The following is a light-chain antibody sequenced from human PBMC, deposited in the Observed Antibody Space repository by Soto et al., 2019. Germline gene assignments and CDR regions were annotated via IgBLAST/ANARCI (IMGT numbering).Light chain of an antibody. Sequence: EIVMTQSPATLSVSPGERATLSCRASQSVSSNLAWYQQKPGQAPRLLIYHSSTRATGIPARFSGSGSGTEYTLTISSLQSEDFAVYYCQQYNKWPLTFGEGTKGEIK. V-gene: IGKV3-15*01. J-gene: IGKJ4*01. CDR3: QQYNKWPLT. CDR2: HSS. CDR1: QSVSSN.